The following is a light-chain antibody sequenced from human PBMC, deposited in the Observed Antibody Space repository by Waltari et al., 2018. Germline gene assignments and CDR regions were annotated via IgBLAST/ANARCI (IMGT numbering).Light chain of an antibody. Sequence: DIQMTQSPSSRSASVGDRITITCRASQSIRSYLSWYQQKPGKAPELLIYAASNLLSGVPSRFSGSGSGTDFTLTISSLQPEDFATYFCQQSYSSLWTFGQGTKVEIK. CDR3: QQSYSSLWT. V-gene: IGKV1-39*01. CDR1: QSIRSY. J-gene: IGKJ1*01. CDR2: AAS.